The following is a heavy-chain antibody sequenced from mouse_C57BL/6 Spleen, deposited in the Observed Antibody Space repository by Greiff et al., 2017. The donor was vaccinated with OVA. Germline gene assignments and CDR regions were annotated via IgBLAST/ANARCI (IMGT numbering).Heavy chain of an antibody. D-gene: IGHD2-4*01. CDR2: INPSSGYT. CDR3: AREGYDYDETTPTPFDY. J-gene: IGHJ2*01. CDR1: GYTFTSYW. Sequence: QVQLQQPGAELVKPGASVKMSCKASGYTFTSYWMHWVKQRPGQGLEWIGYINPSSGYTKYNQKFKDKATLTADKSSSTAYMQLSSLTYEDSAVYYCAREGYDYDETTPTPFDYWGQGTTLTVSS. V-gene: IGHV1-7*01.